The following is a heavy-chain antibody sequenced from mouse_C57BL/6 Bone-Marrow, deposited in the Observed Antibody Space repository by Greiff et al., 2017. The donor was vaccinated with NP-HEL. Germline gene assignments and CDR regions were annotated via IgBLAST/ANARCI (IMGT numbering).Heavy chain of an antibody. V-gene: IGHV1-62-2*01. CDR1: GYTFTEYT. Sequence: LVESGAELVKPGASVKLSCKASGYTFTEYTIHWVKQRSGQGLEWIGWFYPGSGSIKYNEKFKDKATLTADKSSSTVYMELSRLTSEDSAVYFCARHEDLRGSSYVFDYWGQGTTLTVSS. D-gene: IGHD1-1*01. CDR3: ARHEDLRGSSYVFDY. CDR2: FYPGSGSI. J-gene: IGHJ2*01.